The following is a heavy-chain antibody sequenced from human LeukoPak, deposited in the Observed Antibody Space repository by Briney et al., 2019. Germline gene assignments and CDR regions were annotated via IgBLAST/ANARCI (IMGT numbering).Heavy chain of an antibody. J-gene: IGHJ4*02. Sequence: GGSLRLSCAASGFTFSSYWMSWDRQAPGMGLEWVANIKQDGSEKYYVDSVKGRFTISRDNAKNSLYLQMNSLRAEDTAVYFCARVGYSFGYGDFDYWGQGTLVTVSS. CDR2: IKQDGSEK. CDR1: GFTFSSYW. V-gene: IGHV3-7*03. CDR3: ARVGYSFGYGDFDY. D-gene: IGHD5-18*01.